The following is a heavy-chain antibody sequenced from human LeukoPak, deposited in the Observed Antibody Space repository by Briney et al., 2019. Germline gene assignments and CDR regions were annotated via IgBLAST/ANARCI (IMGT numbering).Heavy chain of an antibody. CDR2: ISWNSISI. V-gene: IGHV3-9*01. D-gene: IGHD6-25*01. CDR1: GFTFDDYA. Sequence: GGSLRLSCAASGFTFDDYAMHWVRQAPGKGLEWASGISWNSISIGYADSVKGRFTISRDNAKNSLYLQMNSLRAEDTALYYCAKSAGFTWFDPWGLGTLVTVSS. CDR3: AKSAGFTWFDP. J-gene: IGHJ5*02.